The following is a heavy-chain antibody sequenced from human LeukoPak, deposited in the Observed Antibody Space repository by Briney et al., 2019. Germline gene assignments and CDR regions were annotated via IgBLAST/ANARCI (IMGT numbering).Heavy chain of an antibody. D-gene: IGHD3-10*01. CDR1: GFTFSSYA. V-gene: IGHV3-23*01. CDR3: AKQLDSGNFYPTGDDY. Sequence: GSLRLSCAASGFTFSSYAMSWVRQAPGKGLEWVSSISGSGGSTYYADSVKGRFTISRDTSKNTVYLQMNSLRDEDTAVYYCAKQLDSGNFYPTGDDYWGQGTLVTVSS. J-gene: IGHJ4*02. CDR2: ISGSGGST.